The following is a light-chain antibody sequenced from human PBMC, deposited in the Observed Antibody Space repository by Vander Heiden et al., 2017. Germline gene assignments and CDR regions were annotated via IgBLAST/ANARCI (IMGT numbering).Light chain of an antibody. CDR3: SSFTRTSAPYV. Sequence: QAALTQPAPLSGSPGQTLTIPCTATSSDVGGYNYVSWYQQQPSKVPKLMIYEVSNRPSGVSNRFSGSKSGNTASLTISGLQAEDEANYYCSSFTRTSAPYVFGTGTKVTVL. J-gene: IGLJ1*01. V-gene: IGLV2-14*01. CDR2: EVS. CDR1: SSDVGGYNY.